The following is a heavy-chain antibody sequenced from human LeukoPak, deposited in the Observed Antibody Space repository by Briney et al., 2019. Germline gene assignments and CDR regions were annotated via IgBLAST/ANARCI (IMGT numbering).Heavy chain of an antibody. V-gene: IGHV3-23*01. Sequence: GGSLRLSCAASGFTFSSYTMNWVRQAPGKGLEWVSVISGSGGTTYYADSVKGRFTISRDNAKNSLFLQMNSLRDEDTAVYYCASGFSSSPYFDYWGQGTLVTVSS. J-gene: IGHJ4*02. CDR3: ASGFSSSPYFDY. CDR2: ISGSGGTT. D-gene: IGHD6-6*01. CDR1: GFTFSSYT.